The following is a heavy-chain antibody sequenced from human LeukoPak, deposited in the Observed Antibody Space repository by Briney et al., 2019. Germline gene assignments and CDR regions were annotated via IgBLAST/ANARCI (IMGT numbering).Heavy chain of an antibody. CDR2: IYYSGST. J-gene: IGHJ6*03. CDR3: ARRSLVYGDYKYYYYMDV. D-gene: IGHD4-17*01. V-gene: IGHV4-59*08. Sequence: KPSETLSLTCTVSGGSISSYYWSWTRQPPGKGLEWIGYIYYSGSTNYNPSLKSRVTISVDTSKNQFSLKLSSVTAADTAVYYCARRSLVYGDYKYYYYMDVWGKGTTVTVSS. CDR1: GGSISSYY.